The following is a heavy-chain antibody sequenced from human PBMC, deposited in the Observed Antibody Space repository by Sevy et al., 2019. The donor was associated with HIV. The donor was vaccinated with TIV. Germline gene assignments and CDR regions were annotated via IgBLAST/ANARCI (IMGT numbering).Heavy chain of an antibody. V-gene: IGHV3-30*18. CDR3: AKDREVVRAKIDF. CDR1: GFTFSDFG. Sequence: GGSLRLSCAASGFTFSDFGMHWVRQAPGKGLEWVAVISFHETIKFYAESVKGRFTISRDNSKNTLYLEMNSLRAGDTALYYCAKDREVVRAKIDFWGQGTLVTVSS. J-gene: IGHJ4*02. D-gene: IGHD1-26*01. CDR2: ISFHETIK.